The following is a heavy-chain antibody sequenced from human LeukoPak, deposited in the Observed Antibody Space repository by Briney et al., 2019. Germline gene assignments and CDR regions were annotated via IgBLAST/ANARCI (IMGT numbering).Heavy chain of an antibody. D-gene: IGHD4-17*01. Sequence: SETLSLTCTVSGGSVSSYYCSWVRQPAGKGLEWIGYIYYSGSTNYNPSLKSRVTISVDTSKNQFSLKLSSVTAADTAVYYCASGHTVTTRFDYWGQGTLVTVSS. CDR3: ASGHTVTTRFDY. J-gene: IGHJ4*02. CDR1: GGSVSSYY. CDR2: IYYSGST. V-gene: IGHV4-59*02.